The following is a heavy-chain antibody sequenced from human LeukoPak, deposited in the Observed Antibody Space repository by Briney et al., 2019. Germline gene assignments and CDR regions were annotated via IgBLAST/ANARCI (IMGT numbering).Heavy chain of an antibody. CDR3: RRGYSGYDAFGWFDP. Sequence: SETLSLTCPVSGGSVSSGSYYRSWIRQPPGKGLEWIGYIYYSGSTNYNPSLKSRVIISVDTSKNQFSLKLSSVTAADTAVYLTRRGYSGYDAFGWFDPWGQGTLVTVSS. CDR2: IYYSGST. V-gene: IGHV4-61*01. J-gene: IGHJ5*02. D-gene: IGHD5-12*01. CDR1: GGSVSSGSYY.